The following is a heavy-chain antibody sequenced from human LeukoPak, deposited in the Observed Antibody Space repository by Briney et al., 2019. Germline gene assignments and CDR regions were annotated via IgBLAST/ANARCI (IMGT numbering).Heavy chain of an antibody. J-gene: IGHJ3*02. CDR2: INHSGST. D-gene: IGHD4-23*01. V-gene: IGHV4-39*07. Sequence: PSETLSLTCAVSGGSISSNSYYWSWIRQPPGKGLEWIGEINHSGSTNYNPSLKSRVTISVDTSKNQFSLKLSSVTAADTAVYYCARLPLTRWFRMDPPDDAFDIWGQGTMVTVSS. CDR1: GGSISSNSYY. CDR3: ARLPLTRWFRMDPPDDAFDI.